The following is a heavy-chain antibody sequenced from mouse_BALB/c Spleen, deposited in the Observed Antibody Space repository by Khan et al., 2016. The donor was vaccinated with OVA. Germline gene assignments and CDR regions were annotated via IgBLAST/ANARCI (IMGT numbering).Heavy chain of an antibody. D-gene: IGHD1-1*02. CDR3: ARGGKFAY. CDR1: FYTFTDYA. V-gene: IGHV1S137*01. CDR2: ISTYYGDA. Sequence: QVQLKQSGAPLFLPFFSFPLSFPFSFYTFTDYAMHWVKQSHAKSLEWIGVISTYYGDADYSQKFKDKATLTVDRSSSTAYMELASLTFEDSAIYYCARGGKFAYWGQGTLVTVSA. J-gene: IGHJ3*01.